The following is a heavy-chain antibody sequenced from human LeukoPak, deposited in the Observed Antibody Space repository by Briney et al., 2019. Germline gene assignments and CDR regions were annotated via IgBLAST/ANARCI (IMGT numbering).Heavy chain of an antibody. Sequence: PGGSLRLSCAASGFTVSSNEMSWVRQAPGKGLEWVSSISGGSTYYADSRKGRFTISRDNSKNTLHLQMNSLRAEDTAVYYCKKCTKGTSQPHYFYCWGEGTLVTVSS. V-gene: IGHV3-38-3*01. CDR1: GFTVSSNE. J-gene: IGHJ4*02. CDR2: ISGGST. D-gene: IGHD2-8*01. CDR3: KKCTKGTSQPHYFYC.